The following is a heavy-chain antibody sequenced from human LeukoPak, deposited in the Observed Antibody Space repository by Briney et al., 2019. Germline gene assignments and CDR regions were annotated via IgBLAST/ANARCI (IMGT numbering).Heavy chain of an antibody. CDR1: GYRFPSYW. CDR2: IDPIDSYT. V-gene: IGHV5-10-1*01. Sequence: GESLKISCKASGYRFPSYWITWVRQMPGKGLEWMGGIDPIDSYTTYSPSFQGHVTISADKSIATVYLQWSSLKASDTAMYYCARHFFPYYYDSSGSAMSSAFDIWGQGTMVTVSS. D-gene: IGHD3-22*01. J-gene: IGHJ3*02. CDR3: ARHFFPYYYDSSGSAMSSAFDI.